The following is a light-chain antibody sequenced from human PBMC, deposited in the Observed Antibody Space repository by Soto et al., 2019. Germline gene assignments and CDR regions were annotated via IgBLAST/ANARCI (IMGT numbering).Light chain of an antibody. V-gene: IGLV4-69*01. CDR1: SGHSSYA. CDR2: VNSDGSH. J-gene: IGLJ3*02. CDR3: QTWGTGGV. Sequence: QSVLTQSPSASASLGASVKLTCTLSSGHSSYAIAWHQQQPEKGPRYLMQVNSDGSHRKGDGIPDRFSGSSSGAERYLTISSLQSEDEADYYCQTWGTGGVFGGGTKLTVL.